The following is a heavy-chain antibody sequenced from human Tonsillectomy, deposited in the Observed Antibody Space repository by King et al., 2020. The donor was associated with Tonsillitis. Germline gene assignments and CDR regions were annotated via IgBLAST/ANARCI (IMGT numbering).Heavy chain of an antibody. J-gene: IGHJ5*02. CDR3: ARDENTMIVVADNWFDP. CDR1: GFTFSSYS. D-gene: IGHD3-22*01. CDR2: ISSSSSTI. Sequence: VQLVESGGGLVQPGGSLRLSCAASGFTFSSYSMNWVRQAPGKGLEWGSYISSSSSTIYYADSVKGRFTISRDNAKNSLYLQMNSLRAEDTAVYYCARDENTMIVVADNWFDPWGQGTLVTVSS. V-gene: IGHV3-48*01.